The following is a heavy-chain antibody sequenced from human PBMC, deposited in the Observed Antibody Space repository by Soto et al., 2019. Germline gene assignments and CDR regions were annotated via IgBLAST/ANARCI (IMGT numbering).Heavy chain of an antibody. Sequence: ASVKVSCKASGYTFTSYGISWVRQAPGQGLEWMGWISAYNGNTNYAQKLQGRVTMTTDTSTSTAYMELRSLRSDDTAVYYCARDRARRENGVCYSWGQGTLVTVSS. CDR3: ARDRARRENGVCYS. CDR1: GYTFTSYG. V-gene: IGHV1-18*01. J-gene: IGHJ4*02. D-gene: IGHD2-8*01. CDR2: ISAYNGNT.